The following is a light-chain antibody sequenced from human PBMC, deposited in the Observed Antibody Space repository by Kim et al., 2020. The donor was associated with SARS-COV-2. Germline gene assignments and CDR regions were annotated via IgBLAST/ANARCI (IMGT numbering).Light chain of an antibody. CDR2: KAS. Sequence: DIQMTQSPSTLSASVGDRVTITCRASQSISTWLAWYQHKPGKAPNLLIYKASTLESGVPSRFSGSGSGTEFTLTISSLQPDDFATYYCQQYNAYSRTFGQGTKVDIK. V-gene: IGKV1-5*03. CDR3: QQYNAYSRT. CDR1: QSISTW. J-gene: IGKJ1*01.